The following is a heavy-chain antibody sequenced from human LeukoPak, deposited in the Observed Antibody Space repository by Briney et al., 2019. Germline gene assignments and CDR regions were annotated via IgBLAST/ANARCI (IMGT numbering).Heavy chain of an antibody. V-gene: IGHV3-21*01. D-gene: IGHD6-13*01. CDR3: ARDKEQQLVLDY. CDR1: GFTVSSNY. J-gene: IGHJ4*02. CDR2: ISSSSSYI. Sequence: GGSLRLSCAASGFTVSSNYMSWVRQAPGKGLEWVSSISSSSSYIYYADSVKGRFTISRDNAKNSLYLQMNSLRAEDTAVYYCARDKEQQLVLDYWGQGTLVTVSS.